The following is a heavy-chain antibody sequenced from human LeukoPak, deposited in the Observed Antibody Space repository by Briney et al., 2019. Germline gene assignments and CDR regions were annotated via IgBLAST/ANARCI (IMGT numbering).Heavy chain of an antibody. CDR2: IGIDSGNT. Sequence: GGSLRLSCAASGFTFSNYWVHWVRQAPGKGLEWISYIGIDSGNTNYADSVKGRFTISGDKAKNSLYLQMNSLRVEDTAVYYCARDYKYAFDNWGQGTLVTVSS. V-gene: IGHV3-11*06. CDR3: ARDYKYAFDN. D-gene: IGHD5-24*01. J-gene: IGHJ4*02. CDR1: GFTFSNYW.